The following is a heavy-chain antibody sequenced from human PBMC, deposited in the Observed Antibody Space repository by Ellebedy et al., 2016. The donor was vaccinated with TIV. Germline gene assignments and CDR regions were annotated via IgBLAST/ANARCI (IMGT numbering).Heavy chain of an antibody. J-gene: IGHJ4*02. CDR2: IYSSGIT. CDR3: SRVDLGLAFHS. D-gene: IGHD3/OR15-3a*01. CDR1: GFSVSANY. Sequence: GEFLKISCAVSGFSVSANYMSWVRQPPGKGLEWVSIIYSSGITYYPDSVKGRFTISRDTSKNTVSLQINSLRAEDTAVYYCSRVDLGLAFHSWGRGTLATVSS. V-gene: IGHV3-53*01.